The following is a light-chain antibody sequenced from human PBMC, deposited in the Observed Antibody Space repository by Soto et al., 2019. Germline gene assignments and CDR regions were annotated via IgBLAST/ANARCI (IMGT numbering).Light chain of an antibody. CDR1: RGLSDTN. V-gene: IGKV3-20*01. CDR2: DSS. Sequence: EIVLTQSPATLSLSPGEGATLSCRASRGLSDTNLAWYQQKAGQAPSLLLYDSSRRAPGVPHRFSGSGSGTDFTLTISRLEPEDFAVYYCQQYGGSFRVFGPGTKVDIK. J-gene: IGKJ3*01. CDR3: QQYGGSFRV.